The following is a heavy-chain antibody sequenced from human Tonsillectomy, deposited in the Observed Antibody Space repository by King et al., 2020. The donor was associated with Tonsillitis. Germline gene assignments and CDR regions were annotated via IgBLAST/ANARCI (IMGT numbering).Heavy chain of an antibody. Sequence: GQLVQSGGGLVQPGGSLRLSCAASGFTFSTYWMSWVRQAPGKGLEWVANIKQDGSEKYYVDSVKGRFTISRDNAKSSLSLQMNSLRAEDTAVYYCARDLGYSSGWYSGAFDIWGQGTMVTVSS. D-gene: IGHD6-19*01. V-gene: IGHV3-7*03. CDR3: ARDLGYSSGWYSGAFDI. CDR2: IKQDGSEK. J-gene: IGHJ3*02. CDR1: GFTFSTYW.